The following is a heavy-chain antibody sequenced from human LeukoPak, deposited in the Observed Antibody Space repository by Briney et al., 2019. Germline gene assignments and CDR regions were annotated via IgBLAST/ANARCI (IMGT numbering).Heavy chain of an antibody. D-gene: IGHD2-8*02. CDR3: AIVLVGVTTDY. V-gene: IGHV4-59*08. CDR2: IYYSGST. Sequence: SETLSLTCSVSDDSITTYYWSWIRQPTGKGLEWIGYIYYSGSTNYNPSLRSRVTISVDTSKNQFSLKLSSVTAADTAVYYCAIVLVGVTTDYWGQGTLVTVSS. CDR1: DDSITTYY. J-gene: IGHJ4*02.